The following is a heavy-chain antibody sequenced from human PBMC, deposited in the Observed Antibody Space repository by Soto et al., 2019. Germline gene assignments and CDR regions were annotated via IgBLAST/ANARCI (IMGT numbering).Heavy chain of an antibody. CDR1: GFTFSRYW. D-gene: IGHD5-18*01. J-gene: IGHJ3*02. CDR2: IKQDGTEK. CDR3: ARGDTPMITGMDSFDI. V-gene: IGHV3-7*01. Sequence: XVSLRLSCAASGFTFSRYWMNWVRQAPGKGLEWVANIKQDGTEKNYVDSVKGRFTISRDNAKNSLYLQMDSLRAEDTAVYFCARGDTPMITGMDSFDIWGQGTLVTVSS.